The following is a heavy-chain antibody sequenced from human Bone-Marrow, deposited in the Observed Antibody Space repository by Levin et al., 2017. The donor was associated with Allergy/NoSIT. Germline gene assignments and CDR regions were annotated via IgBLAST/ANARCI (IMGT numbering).Heavy chain of an antibody. V-gene: IGHV5-51*01. D-gene: IGHD6-13*01. J-gene: IGHJ4*02. CDR2: IYPGDSDA. Sequence: NRGESLKISCQGSGYSFYTYWIGWMRQMPGKGLEWMGIIYPGDSDAYYNPSFKGRVSMSADSSISTAYLQWNSLTASDTAIYFCARVTSSSWDPFDYWGQGTLVIVSS. CDR3: ARVTSSSWDPFDY. CDR1: GYSFYTYW.